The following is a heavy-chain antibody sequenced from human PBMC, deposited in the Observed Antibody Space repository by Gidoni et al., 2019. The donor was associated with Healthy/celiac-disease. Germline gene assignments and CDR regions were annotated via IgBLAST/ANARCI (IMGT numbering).Heavy chain of an antibody. CDR2: IGYDGSNK. D-gene: IGHD6-19*01. CDR1: GFTFSSYG. CDR3: ARDHHYGSGWYDSSRFDY. V-gene: IGHV3-33*08. J-gene: IGHJ4*02. Sequence: QVQLVESGGGVVPPGRSLRLTCAASGFTFSSYGMHWGRRAPGKGLEWVAGIGYDGSNKYYADSVKGRFTISRDNSKNTLYLQMNSLRAEDTAVYYCARDHHYGSGWYDSSRFDYWGQGTLVTVSS.